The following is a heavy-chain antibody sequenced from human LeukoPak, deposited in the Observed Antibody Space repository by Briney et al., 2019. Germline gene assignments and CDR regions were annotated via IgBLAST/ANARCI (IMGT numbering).Heavy chain of an antibody. V-gene: IGHV3-23*01. CDR1: GFIFSSCA. D-gene: IGHD5-12*01. Sequence: PGGSLRLSCAGSGFIFSSCAMNWVRQAPGKGLEWVSAISGSGGSTYYADSVKGRFTISRDNSKNTLYLQMNSLRAEDTAVYYCARGESVYSGYGGYFDYWGQGTLVTVSS. CDR3: ARGESVYSGYGGYFDY. CDR2: ISGSGGST. J-gene: IGHJ4*02.